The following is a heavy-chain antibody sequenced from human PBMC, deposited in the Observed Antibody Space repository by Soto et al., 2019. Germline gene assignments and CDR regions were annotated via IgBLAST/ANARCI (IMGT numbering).Heavy chain of an antibody. V-gene: IGHV3-9*01. CDR1: RVTFDDYA. J-gene: IGHJ4*02. Sequence: GGSLRLSCAAARVTFDDYAMHWVRQAPGKGLEWVSGISWNSGSIGYADSVKGRFTVSRDNAKNSLYLQMNSLRAEDTALYYCAKGPKGTFTFDYWGQGTLVTVSS. CDR2: ISWNSGSI. CDR3: AKGPKGTFTFDY. D-gene: IGHD1-1*01.